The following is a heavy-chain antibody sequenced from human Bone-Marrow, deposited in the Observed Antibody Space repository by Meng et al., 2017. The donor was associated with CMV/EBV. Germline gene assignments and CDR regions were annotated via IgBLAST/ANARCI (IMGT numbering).Heavy chain of an antibody. J-gene: IGHJ4*02. D-gene: IGHD6-13*01. CDR2: INHSGST. Sequence: SETLSLTCAVYGGSFSGYYWSWIRQPPGKGLEWIGEINHSGSTNYNPSLKSRVTISVDTSKNQFSLKLSSVTAADTAVYYCARDPASSTWGEWGQGTLVTVSS. V-gene: IGHV4-34*01. CDR1: GGSFSGYY. CDR3: ARDPASSTWGE.